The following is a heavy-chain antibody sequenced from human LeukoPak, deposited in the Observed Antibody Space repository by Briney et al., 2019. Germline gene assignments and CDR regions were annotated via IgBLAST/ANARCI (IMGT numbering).Heavy chain of an antibody. J-gene: IGHJ4*02. CDR1: GFTFSSYA. CDR2: ISGSGGST. CDR3: AREPGYYFDNSGYYGL. V-gene: IGHV3-23*01. Sequence: GSLRLSCAASGFTFSSYAMSWVHQAPGKGLDWVSAISGSGGSTYYADSVKGRFTISRDNAKNTLYLQMNSLRAEDTAVYYCAREPGYYFDNSGYYGLWGQGTLVTVSS. D-gene: IGHD3-22*01.